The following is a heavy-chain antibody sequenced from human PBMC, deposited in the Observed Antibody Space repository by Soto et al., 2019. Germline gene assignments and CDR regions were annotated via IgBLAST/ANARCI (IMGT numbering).Heavy chain of an antibody. CDR1: GGTFSSYA. D-gene: IGHD3-10*01. CDR3: ARVGSLYYYYGMDV. V-gene: IGHV1-69*13. Sequence: VASVKVSCKASGGTFSSYAISWVRQAPGQGLEWMGGIIPIFGTANYAQKFQGRVTITADESTSTAYMELSSLRSEDTAVYYCARVGSLYYYYGMDVWGQGTTVTVSS. CDR2: IIPIFGTA. J-gene: IGHJ6*02.